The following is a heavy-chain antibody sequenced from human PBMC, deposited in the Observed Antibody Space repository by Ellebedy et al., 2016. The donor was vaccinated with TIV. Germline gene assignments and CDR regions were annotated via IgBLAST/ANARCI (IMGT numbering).Heavy chain of an antibody. V-gene: IGHV1-2*04. CDR2: INPNSGGT. J-gene: IGHJ4*02. D-gene: IGHD6-6*01. CDR3: ARESIAARHYFDY. CDR1: GYTFTSYG. Sequence: ASVKVSXKASGYTFTSYGISWVRQAPGQGLEWMGWINPNSGGTNYAQKFQGWVTMTRDTSISTVYMELSSLRSEDTAVYYCARESIAARHYFDYWGQGTLVTVSS.